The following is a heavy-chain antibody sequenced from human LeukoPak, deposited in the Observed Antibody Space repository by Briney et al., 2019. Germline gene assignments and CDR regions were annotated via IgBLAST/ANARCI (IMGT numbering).Heavy chain of an antibody. V-gene: IGHV3-21*01. J-gene: IGHJ5*02. CDR2: ITISSTYL. CDR3: ARDLEQQLFDL. Sequence: GGSLRLSCAASGFTFSRYSINWVRQAPGKGLEWVSSITISSTYLFYADSVKGRFTISRDNAKNSLYLQMNSLSAADTAVYYCARDLEQQLFDLWGQGTLVTVSS. CDR1: GFTFSRYS. D-gene: IGHD6-13*01.